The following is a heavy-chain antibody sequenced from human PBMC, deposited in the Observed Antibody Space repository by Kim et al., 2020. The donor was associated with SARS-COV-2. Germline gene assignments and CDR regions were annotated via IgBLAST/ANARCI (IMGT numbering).Heavy chain of an antibody. Sequence: GGSLRLSCAASGFTFRSYNMNWVRQAPGKGLEWVSYISSSGTTKYYADSVKGRFTISRDNAKDSLYLQMNSLRAEDTAVYYCARVLPLPSSSWVGDCYFELCGRGTLVTVSS. V-gene: IGHV3-48*04. CDR1: GFTFRSYN. CDR2: ISSSGTTK. J-gene: IGHJ2*01. CDR3: ARVLPLPSSSWVGDCYFEL. D-gene: IGHD6-13*01.